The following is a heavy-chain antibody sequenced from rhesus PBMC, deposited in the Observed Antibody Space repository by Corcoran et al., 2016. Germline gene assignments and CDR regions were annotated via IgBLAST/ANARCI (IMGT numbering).Heavy chain of an antibody. V-gene: IGHV3S18*01. J-gene: IGHJ6*01. CDR3: ARDQGVNGVDLDS. CDR2: ISYTGGST. CDR1: GLSFSDYY. Sequence: EVQLVESGGGLAKPGGSLRLSCAASGLSFSDYYMSWVRQAPGTGLAWVSGISYTGGSTYYTDSVKGRFTISRENAKNTLYLQMDSLRAEDTAVYYCARDQGVNGVDLDSWGQGVVVTVSS. D-gene: IGHD3-34*01.